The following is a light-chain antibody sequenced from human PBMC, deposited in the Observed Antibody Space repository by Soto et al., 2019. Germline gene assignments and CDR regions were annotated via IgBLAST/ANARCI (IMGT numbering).Light chain of an antibody. V-gene: IGKV1-12*01. J-gene: IGKJ2*01. Sequence: DIQMTQSTSSVSASVGDRVTITCQASQGLSSWLAWYQQKPGRAPKLLIYAASSLQSVVPSRFSGSRSGTDFTPTISSLQPADLATYSCQQANSFPRTFGQGTKLEIK. CDR3: QQANSFPRT. CDR2: AAS. CDR1: QGLSSW.